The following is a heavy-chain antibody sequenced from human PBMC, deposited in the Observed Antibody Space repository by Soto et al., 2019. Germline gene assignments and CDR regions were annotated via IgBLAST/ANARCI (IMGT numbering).Heavy chain of an antibody. CDR2: IYYRGST. D-gene: IGHD2-21*01. J-gene: IGHJ6*02. V-gene: IGHV4-31*03. Sequence: SETLSLTCSVSGGSISGGGCSWSWIRQLPGKGLEWIGYIYYRGSTVYNPSLESRLSMSLDTSKSQISLRLNSVTAADTAVYFCARDTPPAPGDEVAHYYGINVWRQRTTV. CDR1: GGSISGGGCS. CDR3: ARDTPPAPGDEVAHYYGINV.